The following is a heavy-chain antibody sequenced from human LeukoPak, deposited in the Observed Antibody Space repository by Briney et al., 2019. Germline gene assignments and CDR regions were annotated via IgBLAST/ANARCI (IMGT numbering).Heavy chain of an antibody. D-gene: IGHD1-26*01. J-gene: IGHJ4*02. Sequence: SETLSLTCNVSGVSITTDYWNWIRQPAGQGLEWIGRFYTGGTTNYNPSLKSRITMSADTSRNQFSLNLRSMTAADTAVYFCAGGRTGSRADYWGQGILVTVSS. V-gene: IGHV4-4*07. CDR1: GVSITTDY. CDR3: AGGRTGSRADY. CDR2: FYTGGTT.